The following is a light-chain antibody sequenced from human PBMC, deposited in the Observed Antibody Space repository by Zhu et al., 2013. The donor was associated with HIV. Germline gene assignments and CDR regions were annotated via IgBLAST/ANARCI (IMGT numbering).Light chain of an antibody. V-gene: IGLV6-57*04. Sequence: NFMLTQPVSVSESPGKTVTISCTRSSGNIANNYVQWFQQRPGSAPTTVIYEDDRRPSGVPDRFSASIDSSSNSASLTISGLKPEDEADYYCQSYNSDTVVFGGGTKLTVL. CDR2: EDD. CDR1: SGNIANNY. CDR3: QSYNSDTVV. J-gene: IGLJ2*01.